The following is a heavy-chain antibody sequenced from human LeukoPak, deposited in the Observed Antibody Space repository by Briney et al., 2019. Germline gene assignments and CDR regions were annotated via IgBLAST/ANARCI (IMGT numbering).Heavy chain of an antibody. CDR1: GYTFTGYY. D-gene: IGHD3-3*01. Sequence: WASVKVSCKASGYTFTGYYMHWVRQAPGQGLEWMGWINPNSGGTNYAQKFQGRVTMTRDTSISTAYMELSRLRSDDTAVYYCAREPYYDFWSGPPTDYWGQGTLVTVSS. CDR2: INPNSGGT. V-gene: IGHV1-2*02. CDR3: AREPYYDFWSGPPTDY. J-gene: IGHJ4*02.